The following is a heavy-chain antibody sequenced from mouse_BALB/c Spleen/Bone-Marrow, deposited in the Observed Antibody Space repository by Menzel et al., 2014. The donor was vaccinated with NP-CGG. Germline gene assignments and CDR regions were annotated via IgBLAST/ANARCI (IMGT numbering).Heavy chain of an antibody. J-gene: IGHJ4*01. CDR1: GFSLTAHS. V-gene: IGHV2-6-7*01. Sequence: VQLQQSGPGLVAPSQSLFITCTVSGFSLTAHSINWVRQPPGKGLEWLGMIWGDGSPDYNSILKSRLSIRKDNSKRQVFLKTNSLQTYDTARYYSVREAYPHVMDSWGPGTTGTDAS. CDR2: IWGDGSP. D-gene: IGHD5-1*01. CDR3: VREAYPHVMDS.